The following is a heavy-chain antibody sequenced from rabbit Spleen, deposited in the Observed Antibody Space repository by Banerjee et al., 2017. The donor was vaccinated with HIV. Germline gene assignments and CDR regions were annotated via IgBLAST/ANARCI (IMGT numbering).Heavy chain of an antibody. J-gene: IGHJ4*01. CDR3: TRDAGSYDYIDGYFDL. D-gene: IGHD8-1*01. CDR2: IYTGNGKN. V-gene: IGHV1S45*01. Sequence: QEQLVESGGGLVKPGASLTLICTASGFSFSTSYDMSWVRQAPGKGLEWIGFIYTGNGKNYYASWAKGRFTISKTSSTTVTLQMTSLTAADTATYFCTRDAGSYDYIDGYFDLWGPGTLVTVS. CDR1: GFSFSTSYD.